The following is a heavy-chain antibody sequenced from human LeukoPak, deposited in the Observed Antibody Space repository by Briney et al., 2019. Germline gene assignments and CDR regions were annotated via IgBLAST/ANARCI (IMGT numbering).Heavy chain of an antibody. J-gene: IGHJ3*02. D-gene: IGHD2-15*01. CDR3: ARNGYCSGGSCYSNNAFDI. V-gene: IGHV4-31*03. CDR2: IYYSGTT. Sequence: SQTLSLTCTVSGGXISSGDSYWSWIRQLPGKGLEWIGYIYYSGTTYYNPSLKSRLTISVDTSKNQFSLKQSSVTAADTTVYYCARNGYCSGGSCYSNNAFDIWGQGTMVTVSS. CDR1: GGXISSGDSY.